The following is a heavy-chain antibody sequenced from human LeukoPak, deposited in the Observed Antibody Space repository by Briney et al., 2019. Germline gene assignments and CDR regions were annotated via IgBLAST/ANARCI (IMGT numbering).Heavy chain of an antibody. Sequence: SQTLSLTCTVSGGSISSGSYYWSWIRQPAGKGLEWIGRNYTSGSTNYNPSLKSRVTISVDTSKNQFSLKLSSVTAADTAVYYCARAFSDDSSGYYSNWFDPWGQGTLVTVSS. CDR2: NYTSGST. V-gene: IGHV4-61*02. CDR3: ARAFSDDSSGYYSNWFDP. D-gene: IGHD3-22*01. J-gene: IGHJ5*02. CDR1: GGSISSGSYY.